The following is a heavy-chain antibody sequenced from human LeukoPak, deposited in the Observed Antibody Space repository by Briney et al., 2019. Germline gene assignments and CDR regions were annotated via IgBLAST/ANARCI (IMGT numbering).Heavy chain of an antibody. V-gene: IGHV3-66*01. D-gene: IGHD6-13*01. J-gene: IGHJ3*02. CDR2: IYSGGST. CDR1: GFTVSSNY. CDR3: ATFRGSSSYRGAFDI. Sequence: GGSLRLSCAASGFTVSSNYMSWVRQAPGKGLEWVSVIYSGGSTYYADSVKGRFTISRDNSKNTLYLQMNSLRAEDTAVYYCATFRGSSSYRGAFDIWGQGTMVTVSS.